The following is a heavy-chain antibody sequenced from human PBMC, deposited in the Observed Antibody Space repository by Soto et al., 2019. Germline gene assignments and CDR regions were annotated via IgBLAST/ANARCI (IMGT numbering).Heavy chain of an antibody. Sequence: QVQVVQSGVEVRRPGSSVKVSCKASGDTFKNCVISWVRQAPGQGLEWMGGIIPLFGTTDFAQRFQGRLTMTTDEATTTAYMELSRLRSEDTATYYCAAELGFGKVCVVGGQGTTAIVSS. D-gene: IGHD7-27*01. V-gene: IGHV1-69*01. CDR3: AAELGFGKVCVV. CDR1: GDTFKNCV. CDR2: IIPLFGTT. J-gene: IGHJ6*02.